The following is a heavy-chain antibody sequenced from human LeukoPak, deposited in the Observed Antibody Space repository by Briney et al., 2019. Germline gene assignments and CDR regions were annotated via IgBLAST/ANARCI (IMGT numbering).Heavy chain of an antibody. D-gene: IGHD4-17*01. CDR2: INHSGST. Sequence: SETLSLTCAVYGGSFSGYYWSWIRQPPGKGLEWIGEINHSGSTNYNPSLKSRVTISVDTSKNQFSLKLSSVTAADTAVYYCAFGDYGPFDYWGQGTLVTVSS. V-gene: IGHV4-34*01. J-gene: IGHJ4*02. CDR1: GGSFSGYY. CDR3: AFGDYGPFDY.